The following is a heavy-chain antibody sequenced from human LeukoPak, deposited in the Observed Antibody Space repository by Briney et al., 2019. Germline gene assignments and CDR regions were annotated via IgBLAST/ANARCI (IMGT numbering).Heavy chain of an antibody. CDR1: GYTFTTYG. Sequence: ASVKVSCKASGYTFTTYGIDWVRLAPGQGLEWLGWISPYNDNTIYARKFQGRVTVTADTSTNTAYMELRSLTSDDTAIYFCAREPQSEGGFDVWGEGTTVTVSS. CDR3: AREPQSEGGFDV. CDR2: ISPYNDNT. V-gene: IGHV1-18*04. J-gene: IGHJ6*04.